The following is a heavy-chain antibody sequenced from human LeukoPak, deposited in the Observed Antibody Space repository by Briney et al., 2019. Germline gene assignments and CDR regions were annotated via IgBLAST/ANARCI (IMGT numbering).Heavy chain of an antibody. CDR3: ARRDDSSGPMDV. CDR1: GYTFTTYW. V-gene: IGHV5-51*01. D-gene: IGHD3-22*01. CDR2: IYPSDSDT. J-gene: IGHJ6*02. Sequence: GESLKISCKGSGYTFTTYWIGWVRQMPGKGLEWMGIIYPSDSDTRYSPSFQGQVTISADKSVSTAYLHWSSLKASDTAMYYCARRDDSSGPMDVWGQGTTVTVSS.